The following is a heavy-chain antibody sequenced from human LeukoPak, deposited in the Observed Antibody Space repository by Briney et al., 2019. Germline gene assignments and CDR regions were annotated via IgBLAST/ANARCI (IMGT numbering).Heavy chain of an antibody. Sequence: SETLSLTCTVSGGSISSSSYYWGWIRHPPGKGLEWSGSIYYSGSTYYNPSLKSRVTISVDTSKNQFSLKLSSVTAADTAVYYCATPGVYYYDSSGYYQDYYYYGMDVWGQGTTVTVSS. CDR3: ATPGVYYYDSSGYYQDYYYYGMDV. CDR2: IYYSGST. J-gene: IGHJ6*02. CDR1: GGSISSSSYY. D-gene: IGHD3-22*01. V-gene: IGHV4-39*01.